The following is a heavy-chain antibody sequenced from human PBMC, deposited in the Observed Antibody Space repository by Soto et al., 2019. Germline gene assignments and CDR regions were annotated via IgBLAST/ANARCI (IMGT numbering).Heavy chain of an antibody. CDR3: ARELNSIDY. Sequence: PAGSLRLCCAAARFIFSNYWMIWVRQAPGKGLEWVANIKQDGSEKYYVDSVKGRFTISRDNAKNSLYLQMNSLRAEDTAVYYCARELNSIDYWGQGTLVTVSS. CDR2: IKQDGSEK. D-gene: IGHD2-15*01. CDR1: RFIFSNYW. J-gene: IGHJ4*02. V-gene: IGHV3-7*01.